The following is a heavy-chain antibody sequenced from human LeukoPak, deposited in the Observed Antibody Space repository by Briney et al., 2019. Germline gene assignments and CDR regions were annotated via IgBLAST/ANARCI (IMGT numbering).Heavy chain of an antibody. CDR3: VRDGDAYDFDL. Sequence: PGGSLRLSCAASGFSIRGYWMHWVRQAPGKGLMWVSRIKSDGSWTNYADSVRGRSTISRDNAKNTLFLQMVGLRAEDTAIYYCVRDGDAYDFDLWGQGILVTVSS. V-gene: IGHV3-74*01. CDR1: GFSIRGYW. D-gene: IGHD5-12*01. J-gene: IGHJ4*02. CDR2: IKSDGSWT.